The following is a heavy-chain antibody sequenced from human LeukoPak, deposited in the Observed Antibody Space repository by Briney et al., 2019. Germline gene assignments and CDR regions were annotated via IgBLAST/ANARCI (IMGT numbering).Heavy chain of an antibody. V-gene: IGHV4-59*01. CDR3: ASFRFGDGYNEKGNEYYFDY. Sequence: PSETLSLTCTVSGGSISSYYWSWIRQPPGKGVEGIGYIYYSGSTNSPPSLMSPLTISLYTSNNHFSLKLSSVTAADTSVYYCASFRFGDGYNEKGNEYYFDYWGQGTLVTVSS. J-gene: IGHJ4*02. CDR2: IYYSGST. CDR1: GGSISSYY. D-gene: IGHD5-24*01.